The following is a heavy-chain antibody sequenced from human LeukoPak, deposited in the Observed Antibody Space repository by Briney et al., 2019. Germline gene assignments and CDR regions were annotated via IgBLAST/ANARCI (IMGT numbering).Heavy chain of an antibody. J-gene: IGHJ4*02. D-gene: IGHD3-10*01. CDR2: INHSGST. CDR1: GGSFSGYY. CDR3: ARGKLWFGELPDY. V-gene: IGHV4-34*01. Sequence: PSETLSLTCAVYGGSFSGYYWSWIRQPPGKGLXXIGEINHSGSTNYNPSLKSRVTISVDTSKNQFSLKLSSVTAADTAVYYCARGKLWFGELPDYWGQGTLVTVSS.